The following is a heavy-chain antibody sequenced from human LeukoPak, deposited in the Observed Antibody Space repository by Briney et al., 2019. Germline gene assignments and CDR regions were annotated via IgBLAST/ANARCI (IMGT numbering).Heavy chain of an antibody. Sequence: GGSLRLSCAASGFTFSSYSMNWVRQAPGKGLEWVSYISSSSSTIYYADSVKGRFTISRDNAKNSLYLQMNSLRAEDTAVYYCAREQLLYYYYYMDVWGKGTTVTVSS. CDR3: AREQLLYYYYYMDV. D-gene: IGHD2-21*01. V-gene: IGHV3-48*01. CDR1: GFTFSSYS. J-gene: IGHJ6*03. CDR2: ISSSSSTI.